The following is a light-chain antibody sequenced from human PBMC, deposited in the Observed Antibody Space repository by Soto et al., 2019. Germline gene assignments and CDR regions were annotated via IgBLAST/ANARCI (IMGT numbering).Light chain of an antibody. CDR3: QQYTQSSCT. J-gene: IGKJ2*02. CDR1: QSISTY. Sequence: DIQMTQSPSTLSASVGDRVSITCRASQSISTYLAWYQQKPGRAPQALIYRASSLESGVPSRFRSSRAATGSTLTIGRLLPGDFPTDYCQQYTQSSCTFGQGTKLEIQ. CDR2: RAS. V-gene: IGKV1-5*03.